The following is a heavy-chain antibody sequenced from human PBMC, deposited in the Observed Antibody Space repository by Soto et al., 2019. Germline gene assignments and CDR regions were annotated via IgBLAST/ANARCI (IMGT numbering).Heavy chain of an antibody. Sequence: QVQLQESGPGLVKPSQTLSLTCTVSGGSISSGGYYWSWIRQHPGKGLEWIGYIYYSGSTYYNPSLKSRVTICVDTSKNQFSRKLSSVTAADTAVYYCARAHPHAGGVRGVIIFDYWGQGTLVTVSS. CDR3: ARAHPHAGGVRGVIIFDY. CDR2: IYYSGST. V-gene: IGHV4-31*03. J-gene: IGHJ4*02. D-gene: IGHD3-10*01. CDR1: GGSISSGGYY.